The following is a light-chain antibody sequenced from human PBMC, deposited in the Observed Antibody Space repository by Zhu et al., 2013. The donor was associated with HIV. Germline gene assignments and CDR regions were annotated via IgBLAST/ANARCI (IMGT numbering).Light chain of an antibody. CDR3: QYRSNWPPIT. CDR2: DAS. V-gene: IGKV3-11*01. CDR1: QSVSSY. Sequence: EIVLTQSPATLSLSPGERATLSCRASQSVSSYLAWYQQRPGQAPRLLIYDASTRATGIPARFSGSGSGTDFTLTISSLEPEDFALYYCQYRSNWPPITFGQGTRLEIK. J-gene: IGKJ5*01.